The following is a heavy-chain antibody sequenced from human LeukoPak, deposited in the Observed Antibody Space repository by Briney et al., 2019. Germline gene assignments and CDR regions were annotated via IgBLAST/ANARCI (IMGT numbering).Heavy chain of an antibody. J-gene: IGHJ4*02. CDR1: GFTFANYW. CDR2: IKQDGSEK. D-gene: IGHD3-16*01. CDR3: AKDWVY. Sequence: PGGSLRLSCAASGFTFANYWMTWVRQAPGKGLEWVAHIKQDGSEKYYVDSVTGRFIISRDNTKNSLYLQMNSLRAEDTAVYYCAKDWVYWGQGTLVTVSS. V-gene: IGHV3-7*05.